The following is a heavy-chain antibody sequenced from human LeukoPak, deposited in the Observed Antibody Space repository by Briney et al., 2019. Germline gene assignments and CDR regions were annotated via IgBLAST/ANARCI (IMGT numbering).Heavy chain of an antibody. Sequence: PGGSLRLSCAASGFTFSDYYMRWIRQAPGKGLEWISYINNDDVYTNYADSVKGRFTISRDNAKNSLYLQMNSLRADDTAVYYCARGTAAAPLDYWGQGTLVTVSS. CDR2: INNDDVYT. D-gene: IGHD6-13*01. V-gene: IGHV3-11*03. CDR1: GFTFSDYY. CDR3: ARGTAAAPLDY. J-gene: IGHJ4*02.